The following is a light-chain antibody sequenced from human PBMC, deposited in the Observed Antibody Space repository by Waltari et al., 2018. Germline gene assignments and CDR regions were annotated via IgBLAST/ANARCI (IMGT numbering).Light chain of an antibody. CDR1: SSDVGSYNY. Sequence: QSALTQPASVSGSPGQSLTLSCSGTSSDVGSYNYVSWYQQPPGTPPKLLIYDVTNRPSGVSGRFSGSKSGNTASLTISGLQPEDEADYFCSSYTPTSILVFGGGTKLTV. CDR3: SSYTPTSILV. V-gene: IGLV2-14*03. J-gene: IGLJ2*01. CDR2: DVT.